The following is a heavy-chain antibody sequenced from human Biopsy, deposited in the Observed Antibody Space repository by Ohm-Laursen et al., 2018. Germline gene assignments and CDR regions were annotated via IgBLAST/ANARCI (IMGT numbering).Heavy chain of an antibody. J-gene: IGHJ3*02. CDR1: GFLFINYG. Sequence: ASVKVSCKPSGFLFINYGINWVRQAPGQGLEWLGWISPYSGDTEFAQNLQGRLTMTTDTSTSTGYMELRGLKSDDTAVYYCARVFGGAYYSYAFDIWGQGTLVIVSS. CDR2: ISPYSGDT. CDR3: ARVFGGAYYSYAFDI. V-gene: IGHV1-18*01. D-gene: IGHD1-26*01.